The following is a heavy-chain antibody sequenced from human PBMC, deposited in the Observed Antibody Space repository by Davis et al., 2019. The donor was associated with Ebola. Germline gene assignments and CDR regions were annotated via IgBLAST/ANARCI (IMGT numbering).Heavy chain of an antibody. CDR3: VTIVVVPAAMHGYYYYYGMDV. J-gene: IGHJ6*04. Sequence: MPGGSLRLSCTVSGGSISSYYWSWIRQPPGKGLEWIGYIYYSGSTNYNPSLKSRVTISVDTSKNQFSLKLSSVTAADTAVYYCVTIVVVPAAMHGYYYYYGMDVWGKGTTVTVSS. CDR2: IYYSGST. CDR1: GGSISSYY. D-gene: IGHD2-2*01. V-gene: IGHV4-59*01.